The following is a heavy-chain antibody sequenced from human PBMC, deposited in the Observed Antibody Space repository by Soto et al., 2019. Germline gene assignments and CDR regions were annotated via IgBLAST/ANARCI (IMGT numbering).Heavy chain of an antibody. CDR3: AKGGRCSSTSCQYFDY. V-gene: IGHV3-23*01. D-gene: IGHD2-2*01. CDR2: ISGSGGST. CDR1: GFTFSSYA. Sequence: EVQLLESGGGLVQPRGSLRLSCAASGFTFSSYAMSWVRQAPGKGLEWVSAISGSGGSTYYADSVKGRFTISRDNSKNTLYLQMNSLRAEDTAVYYCAKGGRCSSTSCQYFDYWGQGTLVTVSS. J-gene: IGHJ4*02.